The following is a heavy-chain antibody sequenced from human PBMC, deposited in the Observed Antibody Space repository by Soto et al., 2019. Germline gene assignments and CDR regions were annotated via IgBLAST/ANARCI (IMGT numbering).Heavy chain of an antibody. CDR3: ARFHGDSDY. D-gene: IGHD4-17*01. Sequence: QVQLVESGGGVVQPGRSLRLSCAASGFTFSSYAMHWVRQAPGKGLEWVAVISYDGSNKYYADSVKGRFTISRDNSKNTLYLXMNXXXXXXTAVYYCARFHGDSDYWGQGTLVTVSS. J-gene: IGHJ4*02. CDR1: GFTFSSYA. CDR2: ISYDGSNK. V-gene: IGHV3-30-3*01.